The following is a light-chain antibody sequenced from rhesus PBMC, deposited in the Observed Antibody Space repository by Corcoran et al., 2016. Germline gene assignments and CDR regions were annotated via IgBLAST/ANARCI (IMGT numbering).Light chain of an antibody. Sequence: DIQLSQYPSSLSASEGDRVTITCRERQGGSSYVAWYQQKTVKTPKLLIYDAFNLQSWVPSRFSGSGCGTDFTLTISSLQPEDFAVYYCQQPNSYPLTFGGGTKVEIK. CDR1: QGGSSY. CDR2: DAF. J-gene: IGKJ4*01. CDR3: QQPNSYPLT. V-gene: IGKV1-38*01.